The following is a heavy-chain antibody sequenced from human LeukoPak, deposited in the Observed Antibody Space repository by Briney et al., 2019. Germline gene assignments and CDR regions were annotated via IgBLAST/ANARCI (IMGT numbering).Heavy chain of an antibody. CDR1: GGSFSDYY. CDR2: INHSGST. D-gene: IGHD6-13*01. CDR3: ARASPGYSRYMDV. J-gene: IGHJ6*03. V-gene: IGHV4-34*01. Sequence: TSETLSLTCAVYGGSFSDYYWSWIRQPPGKGLEWIGEINHSGSTNYNPSLKSRVTISVDTSKNQFSLKLSSVTAADTAVYYCARASPGYSRYMDVWGKGTTVTVSS.